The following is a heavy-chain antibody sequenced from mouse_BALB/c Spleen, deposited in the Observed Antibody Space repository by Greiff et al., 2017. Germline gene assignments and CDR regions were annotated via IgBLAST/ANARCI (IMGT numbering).Heavy chain of an antibody. CDR1: GYAFTNYL. Sequence: VQLQQSGAELVRPGTSVKVSCKASGYAFTNYLIEWVKQRPGQGLEWIGVINPGSGGTNYNEKFKGKATLTADKSSSTAYMQLSSLTSDDSAVYFCARGNYRSIYYAMDYWGQGTSVTVSS. CDR3: ARGNYRSIYYAMDY. J-gene: IGHJ4*01. D-gene: IGHD2-14*01. V-gene: IGHV1-54*01. CDR2: INPGSGGT.